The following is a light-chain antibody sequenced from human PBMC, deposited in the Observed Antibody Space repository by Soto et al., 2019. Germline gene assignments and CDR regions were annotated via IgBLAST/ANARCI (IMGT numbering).Light chain of an antibody. V-gene: IGLV2-8*01. Sequence: QSALTQPPSASGSPGQSVTISCTGTSSDVGGYNYVSWYQHHPGKAPKMMIYEVSKWASGVPNRFSGSRSGNTASLTVSGLQADDEADYYCSSYAGSNNWVFGGGTQLTVL. CDR2: EVS. CDR3: SSYAGSNNWV. CDR1: SSDVGGYNY. J-gene: IGLJ3*02.